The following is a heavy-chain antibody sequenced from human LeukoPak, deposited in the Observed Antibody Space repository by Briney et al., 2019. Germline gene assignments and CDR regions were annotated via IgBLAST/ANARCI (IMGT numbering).Heavy chain of an antibody. Sequence: SETLSLTCTVSGGSISSYYGSWIRQPPGKGLEWIGCIYYSGSTNYNPPLKSRVTISVDTSKNQFSLKLSSVTAADTAVYYCAKPDYSNYAQFDYWGQGTLVTVSS. V-gene: IGHV4-59*01. CDR1: GGSISSYY. J-gene: IGHJ4*02. CDR3: AKPDYSNYAQFDY. D-gene: IGHD4-11*01. CDR2: IYYSGST.